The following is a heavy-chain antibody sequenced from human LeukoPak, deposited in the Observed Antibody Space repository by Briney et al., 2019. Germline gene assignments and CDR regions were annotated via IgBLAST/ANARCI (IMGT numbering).Heavy chain of an antibody. D-gene: IGHD3-22*01. CDR3: ARDHHYYDRSGHDY. CDR1: GGSISGYY. J-gene: IGHJ4*02. CDR2: IHTSEST. V-gene: IGHV4-4*07. Sequence: SETLSLTCTVAGGSISGYYWSWIRQPAGKGLEWIGRIHTSESTNYNPSLKSRVTMSVDTSNYQFSLKLSSVTAADTAVYYCARDHHYYDRSGHDYWGQGTLVTVSS.